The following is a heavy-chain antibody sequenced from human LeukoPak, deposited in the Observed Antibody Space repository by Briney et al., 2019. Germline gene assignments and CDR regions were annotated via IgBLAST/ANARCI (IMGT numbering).Heavy chain of an antibody. CDR1: GLTFSRYW. Sequence: GGSLRLSCAASGLTFSRYWMTWFRQAPGKGLEWVANIKQDGSEKYYVDSVKGRFTISRDNADRSLYLQMTSLRVEDTAVYFCASRYCTGVNCFAASYMCMDIWGKGTTVTVSS. J-gene: IGHJ6*03. D-gene: IGHD2-8*02. CDR3: ASRYCTGVNCFAASYMCMDI. CDR2: IKQDGSEK. V-gene: IGHV3-7*01.